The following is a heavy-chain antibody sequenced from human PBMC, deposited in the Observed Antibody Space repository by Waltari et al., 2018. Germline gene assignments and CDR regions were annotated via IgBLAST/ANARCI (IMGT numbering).Heavy chain of an antibody. V-gene: IGHV3-9*01. D-gene: IGHD6-13*01. J-gene: IGHJ2*01. CDR2: INWNGGGP. Sequence: EMQLVESGGGLVQPGRSRRLSCAASGFTFDDFAMHWVRQAPGKGLEWVSGINWNGGGPGYADSVKGRFTISRDNVKNSLYLQINDLRAEDTAFYYCAKDRIAAAPYWHFDLWGRGTLVTVSS. CDR3: AKDRIAAAPYWHFDL. CDR1: GFTFDDFA.